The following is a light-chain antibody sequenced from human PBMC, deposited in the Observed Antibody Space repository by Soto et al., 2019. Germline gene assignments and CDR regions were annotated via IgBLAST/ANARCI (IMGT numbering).Light chain of an antibody. CDR3: QQFYSPPYT. Sequence: DIVMTQSPDSLAVSLGEQATINCKSSQSVLGTSNTKNYLAWYQQRPGQPPKLVTYWASNRECGVPDRFSGRGSGTDFSLTISSLQAEDVAIYYCQQFYSPPYTFGQGTKLEIK. J-gene: IGKJ2*01. V-gene: IGKV4-1*01. CDR2: WAS. CDR1: QSVLGTSNTKNY.